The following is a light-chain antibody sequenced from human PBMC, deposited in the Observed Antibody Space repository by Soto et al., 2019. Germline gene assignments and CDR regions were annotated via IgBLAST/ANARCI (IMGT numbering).Light chain of an antibody. CDR1: QNIGTS. V-gene: IGKV3-20*01. J-gene: IGKJ1*01. Sequence: EIVLTQSPATLSLSPMEIETLSFMAGQNIGTSLVWSQQKPGQSPRLLIYGASIRDTGIPDRFSGSGSGTDFTLTISRLESEDFAVYYCQQYGSSPGTFGQGTKVDIK. CDR3: QQYGSSPGT. CDR2: GAS.